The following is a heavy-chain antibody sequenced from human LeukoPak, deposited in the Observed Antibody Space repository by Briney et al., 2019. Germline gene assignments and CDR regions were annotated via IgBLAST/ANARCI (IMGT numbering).Heavy chain of an antibody. V-gene: IGHV1-18*01. J-gene: IGHJ4*02. CDR2: ISAYNGNT. D-gene: IGHD3-22*01. Sequence: GASVKVSCKVSGYTFSSYGISWVRQAPGQGLEWMGWISAYNGNTNYAQKVQGRVTLTTETSTSTAYMELRSLRSDDTAVYYCARDRQLGSSGYYAAYWGQGTLVPVSS. CDR1: GYTFSSYG. CDR3: ARDRQLGSSGYYAAY.